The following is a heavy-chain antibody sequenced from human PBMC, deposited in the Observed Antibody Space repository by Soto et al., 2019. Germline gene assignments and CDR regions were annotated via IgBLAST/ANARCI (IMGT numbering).Heavy chain of an antibody. CDR3: ARAGDSSGPVAFGY. CDR1: GGSFSGYY. D-gene: IGHD6-19*01. J-gene: IGHJ4*02. CDR2: INHSVST. Sequence: SETLSLTCAVYGGSFSGYYWSWIRQPPGKGLEWIEEINHSVSTNCNPSLKSRVTISVDTSKNQFSLKLSSVTASVTAVYYCARAGDSSGPVAFGYWGQGTLVTVSS. V-gene: IGHV4-34*01.